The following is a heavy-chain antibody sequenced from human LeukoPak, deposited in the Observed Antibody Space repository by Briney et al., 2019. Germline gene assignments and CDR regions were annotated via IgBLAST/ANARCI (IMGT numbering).Heavy chain of an antibody. V-gene: IGHV3-23*01. D-gene: IGHD3-9*01. CDR2: ISGSGGST. J-gene: IGHJ4*02. CDR3: ATSYYDILTGYPQFDY. CDR1: GFTFSSYA. Sequence: GGSLRLSCAASGFTFSSYAISWVRQAPGKGLEWVSAISGSGGSTNYADSVKGRFTISRDNSKNTLYLQMNSLRAEDTAVYYCATSYYDILTGYPQFDYWGQGTLVTVSS.